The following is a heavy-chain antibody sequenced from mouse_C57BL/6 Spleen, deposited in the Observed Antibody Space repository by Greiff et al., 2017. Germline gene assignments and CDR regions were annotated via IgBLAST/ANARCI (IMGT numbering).Heavy chain of an antibody. Sequence: EVKLMESGGGLVKPGGSLKLSCAASGFTFSDYGMHWVRQAPEKGLEWVAYISSGSSTIYYADTVKGRFTISRDNAKNTLFLQMTSLRSEDTAMYYCARQYYGSSYGWFAYWGQGTLVTVSA. CDR2: ISSGSSTI. D-gene: IGHD1-1*01. CDR3: ARQYYGSSYGWFAY. J-gene: IGHJ3*01. CDR1: GFTFSDYG. V-gene: IGHV5-17*01.